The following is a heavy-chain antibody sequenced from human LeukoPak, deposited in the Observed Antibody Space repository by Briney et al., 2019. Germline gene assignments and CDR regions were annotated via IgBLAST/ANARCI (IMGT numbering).Heavy chain of an antibody. CDR3: ARSSLADSSSWYNWFDP. Sequence: SETLSLTCTVSGGSIGSYYWSWIRQPPGMGLEWIGYIYYSGSTNYNPSLKSRVTISVDTSKNQFSLKLSSVTAADTAVYYCARSSLADSSSWYNWFDPWGQGTLVTVSS. V-gene: IGHV4-59*01. CDR1: GGSIGSYY. J-gene: IGHJ5*02. CDR2: IYYSGST. D-gene: IGHD6-13*01.